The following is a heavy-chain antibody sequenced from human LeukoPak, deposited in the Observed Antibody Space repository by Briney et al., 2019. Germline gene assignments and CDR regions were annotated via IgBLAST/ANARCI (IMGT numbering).Heavy chain of an antibody. V-gene: IGHV3-74*01. D-gene: IGHD2-2*01. Sequence: GGSLRLSCAASGFTFSDYWMVWVRQAPGKGLVWVSRILGDGSSTSYADSVKGRFTISRDIAKNTLYLQMNSLRAEDTAVYYCARVRITRANWFDPWGQGTLVTVSS. CDR3: ARVRITRANWFDP. J-gene: IGHJ5*02. CDR2: ILGDGSST. CDR1: GFTFSDYW.